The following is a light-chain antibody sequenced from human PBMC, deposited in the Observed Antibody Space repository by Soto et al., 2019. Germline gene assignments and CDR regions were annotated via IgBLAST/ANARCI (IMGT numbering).Light chain of an antibody. J-gene: IGKJ5*01. CDR1: QGISSY. V-gene: IGKV1-9*01. CDR2: AAS. Sequence: DIQMTQSPSTLSASVGDRVTITCRASQGISSYFAWFQQKLGKAPKLLIYAASTLQTGVPSRFSGSGSGTEFTLTISSLQPEDFATYYCQQLNSYPITFGQGTRLEIK. CDR3: QQLNSYPIT.